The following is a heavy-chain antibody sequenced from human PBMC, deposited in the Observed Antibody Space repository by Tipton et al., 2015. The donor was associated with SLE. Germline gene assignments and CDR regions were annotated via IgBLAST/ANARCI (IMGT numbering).Heavy chain of an antibody. Sequence: SLRLSCAASGYPVPTFAMHWVRQAPGKGLQWVGSIKDDGSETYYVGSLKGRFTISRDNAKNSLYLQMNSLSAEDTAIYYCTRHLIGIRALDYWGQGALVTVSS. CDR2: IKDDGSET. V-gene: IGHV3-7*03. CDR1: GYPVPTFA. J-gene: IGHJ4*02. D-gene: IGHD3-10*01. CDR3: TRHLIGIRALDY.